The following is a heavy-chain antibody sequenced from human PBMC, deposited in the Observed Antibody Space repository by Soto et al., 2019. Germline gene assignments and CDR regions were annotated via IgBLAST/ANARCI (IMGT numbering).Heavy chain of an antibody. Sequence: QVQLVQSGAEVKKPGASVKVSCKASGYTFTGYYMHWVRQAPGQGLEWMGWINPNSGGTNYAQKFQRWVTMTRDTSISTAYMELSRLRADDTAGYYCARATVIAVSGTSGMDVWGQGTTVTGSS. CDR1: GYTFTGYY. V-gene: IGHV1-2*04. J-gene: IGHJ6*02. D-gene: IGHD6-19*01. CDR3: ARATVIAVSGTSGMDV. CDR2: INPNSGGT.